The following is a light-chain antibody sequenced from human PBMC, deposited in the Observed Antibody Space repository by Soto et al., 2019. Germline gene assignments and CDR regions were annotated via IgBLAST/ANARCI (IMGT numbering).Light chain of an antibody. V-gene: IGLV2-14*01. CDR1: SSDIGGYDY. CDR3: TSYTSSSTHV. Sequence: QSVLTQPASVSGSPGQSITISCTGTSSDIGGYDYVSWYQHHPGKAPKFIIYGVTNRPSGVSHRFSGSKSANTASLTISGLQAEDEADYYCTSYTSSSTHVFGNGTKVTVL. J-gene: IGLJ1*01. CDR2: GVT.